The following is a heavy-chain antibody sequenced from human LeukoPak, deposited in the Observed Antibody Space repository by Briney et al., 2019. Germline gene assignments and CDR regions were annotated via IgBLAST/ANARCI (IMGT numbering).Heavy chain of an antibody. Sequence: SETLSLTCTVSGGSISSYYWSWLRQPAGKGLEWIGHMYISGSTNYNPSLKSRVTMSVDTSKNQFSLKLSSVTAADTAVYFCARSIRNWCLDLWGRGTLVTVSS. CDR3: ARSIRNWCLDL. D-gene: IGHD5-12*01. V-gene: IGHV4-4*07. CDR1: GGSISSYY. CDR2: MYISGST. J-gene: IGHJ2*01.